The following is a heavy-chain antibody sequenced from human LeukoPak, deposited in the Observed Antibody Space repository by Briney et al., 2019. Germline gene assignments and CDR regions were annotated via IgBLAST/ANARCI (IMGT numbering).Heavy chain of an antibody. CDR1: GGSISSYY. Sequence: PSETLSLTCTVSGGSISSYYWSWIRQPAGKGLEWIGRIYTSGSTNYNPSLNSRVTMSVETSKNQFSLKLSSVTAADTAVYYCARETLGNYYDSSGYYFNWGQGTLVTVSS. V-gene: IGHV4-4*07. CDR3: ARETLGNYYDSSGYYFN. CDR2: IYTSGST. D-gene: IGHD3-22*01. J-gene: IGHJ4*02.